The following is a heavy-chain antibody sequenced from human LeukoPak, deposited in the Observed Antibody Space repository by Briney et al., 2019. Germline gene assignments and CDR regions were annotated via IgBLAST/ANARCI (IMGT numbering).Heavy chain of an antibody. D-gene: IGHD7-27*01. J-gene: IGHJ3*02. CDR1: GYTFTNYG. CDR2: ISTFNANT. CDR3: ATDLLPNWDDAFDI. Sequence: ASVKVSCKASGYTFTNYGVSWVRQAPGQGLEWMGWISTFNANTNNAQKFQGRVTMTTDTSTSTVYMELGSLRSEDTAVYYCATDLLPNWDDAFDIWGQGTMVTVSS. V-gene: IGHV1-18*01.